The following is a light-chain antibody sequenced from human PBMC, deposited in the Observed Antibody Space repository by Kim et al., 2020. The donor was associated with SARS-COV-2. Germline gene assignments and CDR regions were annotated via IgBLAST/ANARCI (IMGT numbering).Light chain of an antibody. CDR2: GKN. CDR3: NSRDNSAKVI. J-gene: IGLJ2*01. CDR1: SLRSYY. V-gene: IGLV3-19*01. Sequence: SSELTQDPAVSVALGQTVRITCQGDSLRSYYASWYQQKPGQAPIVVISGKNNRPSGIPDRFSGSSSGNTASLTITGAQAEDEADYYCNSRDNSAKVIFGGGTQLTVL.